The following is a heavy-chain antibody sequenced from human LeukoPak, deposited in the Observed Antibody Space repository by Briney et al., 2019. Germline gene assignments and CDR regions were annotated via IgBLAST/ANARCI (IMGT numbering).Heavy chain of an antibody. CDR2: IYPGDSDT. Sequence: GESLRISCKGSGYNFTIYWIGWVRQLPGKGLEWMGIIYPGDSDTRYSPSFQGQVTISADKSISTAYLQWSSLKASDTAMYYCAIFDFLFGEIDNWFDPWGQGTQVTVSS. J-gene: IGHJ5*02. D-gene: IGHD3-16*01. CDR1: GYNFTIYW. CDR3: AIFDFLFGEIDNWFDP. V-gene: IGHV5-51*01.